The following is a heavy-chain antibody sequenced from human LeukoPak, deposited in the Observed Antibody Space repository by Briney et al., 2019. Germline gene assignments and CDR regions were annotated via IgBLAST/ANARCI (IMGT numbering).Heavy chain of an antibody. D-gene: IGHD2-8*01. J-gene: IGHJ6*03. CDR1: GGPISSYY. CDR3: ARAVYCTNGVCYKPLYMGV. V-gene: IGHV4-4*07. Sequence: SETLSLTCTVSGGPISSYYWSWIRQPAGKGLEWIGRIYTSGSTNYNPSLKSRVTISVDTSKNQFSLKLSSVTAADTAVYYCARAVYCTNGVCYKPLYMGVWGKGTTVTVSS. CDR2: IYTSGST.